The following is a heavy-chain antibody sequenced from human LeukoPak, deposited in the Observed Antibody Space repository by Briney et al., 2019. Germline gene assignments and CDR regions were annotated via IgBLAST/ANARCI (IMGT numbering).Heavy chain of an antibody. D-gene: IGHD6-19*01. CDR1: GYTLTDLS. CDR2: FYPADGTT. V-gene: IGHV1-24*01. Sequence: ASVKVSCTVSGYTLTDLSMHWVRQAPGKGLEWMGVFYPADGTTIYAQRFQGRVTMTRDTSTDTAYMELSSLRSEDTAVYYCATDSRGISVAINYYYGMDVWGQGATVIVSS. CDR3: ATDSRGISVAINYYYGMDV. J-gene: IGHJ6*02.